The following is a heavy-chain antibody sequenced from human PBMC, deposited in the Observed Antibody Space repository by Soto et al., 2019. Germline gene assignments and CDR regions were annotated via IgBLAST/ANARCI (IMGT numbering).Heavy chain of an antibody. V-gene: IGHV3-11*01. CDR3: GRDSVYSSSGYTFDY. Sequence: QVQLVESGGGLVKPGGSLRLSCAASGFTFSDYYMSWIRQAPGKGLEWVSYISSRGSNIYYADSVKGRFTISRDNAKNSLDLQMTSLRDEETAMYDCGRDSVYSSSGYTFDYWGQGTLGTVS. D-gene: IGHD6-13*01. CDR2: ISSRGSNI. CDR1: GFTFSDYY. J-gene: IGHJ4*02.